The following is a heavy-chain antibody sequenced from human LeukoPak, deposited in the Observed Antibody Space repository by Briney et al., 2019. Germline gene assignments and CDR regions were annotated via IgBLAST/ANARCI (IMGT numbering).Heavy chain of an antibody. CDR2: ISSVGSPI. CDR3: ARDRSSYYLDY. CDR1: GFSITSYS. V-gene: IGHV3-48*01. J-gene: IGHJ4*02. Sequence: GGSLRLSCVASGFSITSYSMNWVRQAPGKGREWLSYISSVGSPIYYADSVKGRFTISRDIAKNSLFLQMNSLRPEDTAVYYCARDRSSYYLDYWGQGTLVTVSS. D-gene: IGHD6-13*01.